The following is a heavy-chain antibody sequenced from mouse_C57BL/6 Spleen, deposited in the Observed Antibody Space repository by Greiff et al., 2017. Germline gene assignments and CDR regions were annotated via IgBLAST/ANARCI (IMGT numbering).Heavy chain of an antibody. D-gene: IGHD1-1*01. CDR1: GYTFTDYE. CDR3: TRSLLLRFAY. V-gene: IGHV1-15*01. J-gene: IGHJ3*01. CDR2: IDPETGGT. Sequence: VKLQQSGAELVRPGASVTLSCKASGYTFTDYEMHWVKQTPVHGLEWIGAIDPETGGTAYNQKFKGKAILTADKSSSTAYMELRSLTSEDSAVYYCTRSLLLRFAYWGQGTLVTVSA.